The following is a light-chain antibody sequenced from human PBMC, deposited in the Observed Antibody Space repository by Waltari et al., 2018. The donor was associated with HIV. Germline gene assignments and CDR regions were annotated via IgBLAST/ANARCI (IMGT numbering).Light chain of an antibody. J-gene: IGKJ1*01. CDR3: QQYYSTPWT. CDR2: WPA. V-gene: IGKV4-1*01. Sequence: DIVMTQSPDSLVVSLGERATINCKSSQSVLYRSNNRNYLAWYQQKPEQPPKLLMYWPATRESVRPDRVSGRGSGTDVTLTISSLQAGDVAVYYCQQYYSTPWTFGQGTKVEIK. CDR1: QSVLYRSNNRNY.